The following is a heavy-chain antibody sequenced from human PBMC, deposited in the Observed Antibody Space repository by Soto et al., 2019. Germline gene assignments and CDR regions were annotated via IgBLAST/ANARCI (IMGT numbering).Heavy chain of an antibody. J-gene: IGHJ6*02. V-gene: IGHV3-21*01. D-gene: IGHD3-10*01. Sequence: EVQLVESGGGLVKPGGSLRLSCAASGFTFSSYSMNWVRQAPGKGLEWVSSISSSSSYIYYADSVKGRFTISRDNAKNSLYLQMNSLRDEDTAVYYCARVGPMAYYYYYGMDVWGQGTTVTVSS. CDR2: ISSSSSYI. CDR1: GFTFSSYS. CDR3: ARVGPMAYYYYYGMDV.